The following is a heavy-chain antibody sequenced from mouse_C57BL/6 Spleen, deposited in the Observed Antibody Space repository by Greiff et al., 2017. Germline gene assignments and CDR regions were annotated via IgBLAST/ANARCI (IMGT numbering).Heavy chain of an antibody. Sequence: QVQLQQPGAELVRPGSSVKLSCKASGYTFTSYWMHWVKQRPIQGLEWIGNIDPSDSETHYNQKFKDKATLTVDQSSSTAYMQLSSLTSEDSAVYYCARSGIYYGYDGEGDYWGQGTSVTVSS. J-gene: IGHJ4*01. CDR2: IDPSDSET. D-gene: IGHD2-2*01. CDR3: ARSGIYYGYDGEGDY. V-gene: IGHV1-52*01. CDR1: GYTFTSYW.